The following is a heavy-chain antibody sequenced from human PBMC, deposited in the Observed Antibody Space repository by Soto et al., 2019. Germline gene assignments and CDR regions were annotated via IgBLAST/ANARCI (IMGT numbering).Heavy chain of an antibody. V-gene: IGHV4-59*01. CDR2: IYYSGST. D-gene: IGHD1-26*01. CDR3: ARAAGGSYFHYYYYYGMDV. Sequence: PSETLSLTCTVSGGSISSYYWSWIRQPPGKGLEWIGYIYYSGSTNYNPSLKSRVTISVDTSKNQFSLKLSSATAADTAVYYCARAAGGSYFHYYYYYGMDVWGQGTTVTVSS. CDR1: GGSISSYY. J-gene: IGHJ6*02.